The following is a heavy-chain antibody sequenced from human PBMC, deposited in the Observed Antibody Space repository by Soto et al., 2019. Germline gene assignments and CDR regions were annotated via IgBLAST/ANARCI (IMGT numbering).Heavy chain of an antibody. CDR1: GFTFSSYG. CDR2: ISYDGSNK. Sequence: QVQLVEAGGGVVQPGRSLRLSCVASGFTFSSYGMHWVRQAPGKGLEWVAVISYDGSNKYYADSVKGRFTISRDNSKNTLYVQMNSLRAADTAVYYCAKDSRYNSGWAHYYYYGMDVWGQGTTVTVSS. V-gene: IGHV3-30*18. D-gene: IGHD6-19*01. CDR3: AKDSRYNSGWAHYYYYGMDV. J-gene: IGHJ6*02.